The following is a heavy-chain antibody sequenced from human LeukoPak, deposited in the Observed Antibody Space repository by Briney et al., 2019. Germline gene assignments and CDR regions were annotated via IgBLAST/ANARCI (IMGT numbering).Heavy chain of an antibody. CDR2: IEKDGSEI. D-gene: IGHD4-11*01. V-gene: IGHV3-7*01. J-gene: IGHJ6*02. Sequence: PGGSLRLSCAASGFTFSNYWMNWVRQAPGKGMEWVAIIEKDGSEILYVDSVKGRFTISRDNAKNSLYLQMNSLRAEDTAVYYCAGPSTVTTEDGMDVWGQGTTVTVSS. CDR3: AGPSTVTTEDGMDV. CDR1: GFTFSNYW.